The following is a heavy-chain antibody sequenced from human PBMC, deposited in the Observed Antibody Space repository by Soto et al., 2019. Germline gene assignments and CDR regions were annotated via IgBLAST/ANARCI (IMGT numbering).Heavy chain of an antibody. V-gene: IGHV1-69*12. CDR2: IIPIFGTA. CDR3: AREGCSGGSCYYWFDP. CDR1: GGTFSSYA. J-gene: IGHJ5*02. D-gene: IGHD2-15*01. Sequence: QVQLVQSGAEVKKPGSSVKVSCKASGGTFSSYAISWVRQAPGQGLEWMGGIIPIFGTANYAQKFQGRVTITADESTSTDYMELSSLRSEDTAVYYCAREGCSGGSCYYWFDPWGQGTLVTVSS.